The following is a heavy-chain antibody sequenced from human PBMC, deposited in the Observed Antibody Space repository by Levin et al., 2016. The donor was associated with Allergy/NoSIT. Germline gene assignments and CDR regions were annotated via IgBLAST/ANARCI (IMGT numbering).Heavy chain of an antibody. CDR2: ISYDGSNK. D-gene: IGHD3-10*01. Sequence: WIRQPPGKGLEWVAVISYDGSNKYYADSVKGRFTISRDNSKNTLYLQMNSLRAEDTAVYYCARFGEFNADYYYYYMDVWGKGTTVTVSS. CDR3: ARFGEFNADYYYYYMDV. J-gene: IGHJ6*03. V-gene: IGHV3-30*03.